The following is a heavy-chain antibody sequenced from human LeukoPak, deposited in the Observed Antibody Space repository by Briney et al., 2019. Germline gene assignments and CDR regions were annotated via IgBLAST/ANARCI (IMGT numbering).Heavy chain of an antibody. CDR3: AREDPQWLGWGGFDY. J-gene: IGHJ4*02. Sequence: SQTLSLTCAISGDSVSSNSAAWNWIRQSPSRGLEWLGRTYYRSKWYNDYAVSVKSRITINPDTSKNQFSLQLNSVTPEDRAVYYCAREDPQWLGWGGFDYWGQGTLVTVSS. D-gene: IGHD6-19*01. V-gene: IGHV6-1*01. CDR2: TYYRSKWYN. CDR1: GDSVSSNSAA.